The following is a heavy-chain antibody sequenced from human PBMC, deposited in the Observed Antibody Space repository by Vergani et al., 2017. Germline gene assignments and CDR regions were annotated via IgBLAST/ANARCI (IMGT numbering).Heavy chain of an antibody. CDR1: GFSFRGHD. Sequence: QVHLVESGGGVVQPGRSLTLSCVASGFSFRGHDMHWVRQAPGKGLEWVGVISYDGTEKKYADSVNGRFTISRDNSKKMMSLQMNSLRVEDTAVYYCARAGKGIIMVVSSTHLWGQGTQVSVS. J-gene: IGHJ4*02. V-gene: IGHV3-30-3*01. CDR3: ARAGKGIIMVVSSTHL. CDR2: ISYDGTEK. D-gene: IGHD2-15*01.